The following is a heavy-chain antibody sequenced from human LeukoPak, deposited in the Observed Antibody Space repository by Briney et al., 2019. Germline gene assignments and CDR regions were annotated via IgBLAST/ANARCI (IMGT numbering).Heavy chain of an antibody. Sequence: SETLSLTCAVSGYAISSVYYWGWIRQPPGKGLEWIGSFYHSGSTYYNPSLKSRVTISVDTSKYQFSLKLSSVIAADTAVYYCARHGGVTTVVTRDAFDIWGQGTMVTVSS. CDR2: FYHSGST. V-gene: IGHV4-38-2*01. J-gene: IGHJ3*02. D-gene: IGHD4-23*01. CDR3: ARHGGVTTVVTRDAFDI. CDR1: GYAISSVYY.